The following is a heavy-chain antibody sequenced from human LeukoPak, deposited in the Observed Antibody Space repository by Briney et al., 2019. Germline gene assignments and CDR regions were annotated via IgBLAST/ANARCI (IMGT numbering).Heavy chain of an antibody. D-gene: IGHD3-3*01. CDR1: GFTFRSYA. CDR3: AKDPDVRFLEWLLPPSS. J-gene: IGHJ5*02. V-gene: IGHV3-23*01. CDR2: ISGSGGST. Sequence: GGSLRLSCAASGFTFRSYAMSWVRQAPGKGLEWVSGISGSGGSTYYADSVKGRFTISRDNSKNTLYLQMNSLRAEDTAVYYCAKDPDVRFLEWLLPPSSWGQGTLVTVSS.